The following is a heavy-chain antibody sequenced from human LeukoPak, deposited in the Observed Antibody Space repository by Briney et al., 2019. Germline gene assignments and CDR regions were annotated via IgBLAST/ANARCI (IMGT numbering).Heavy chain of an antibody. CDR2: ISAYNGNT. J-gene: IGHJ6*02. CDR3: ARVRSDFWSGYLAYGMDV. D-gene: IGHD3-3*01. Sequence: GASVKVSCTASGYTFTSYGISWVRQAPGQGLEWMGWISAYNGNTNYAQKLQGRVTMTTDTSTSTAYMELRSLRSDDTAVYYCARVRSDFWSGYLAYGMDVWGRGTTVTVSS. V-gene: IGHV1-18*01. CDR1: GYTFTSYG.